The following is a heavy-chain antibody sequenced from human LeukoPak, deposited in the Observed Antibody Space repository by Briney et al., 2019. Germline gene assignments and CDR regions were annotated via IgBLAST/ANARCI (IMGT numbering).Heavy chain of an antibody. CDR2: IIPIFGTA. Sequence: SVKVSCKASGGTFSSYAISWVRQAPGQGLEWVGGIIPIFGTANYAQKLQGRVTITTDESTSTAYMELSSLRSEDTAVYYCAREVYSNYWDYFDYWGQGTLVTVSS. CDR3: AREVYSNYWDYFDY. CDR1: GGTFSSYA. D-gene: IGHD4-11*01. V-gene: IGHV1-69*05. J-gene: IGHJ4*02.